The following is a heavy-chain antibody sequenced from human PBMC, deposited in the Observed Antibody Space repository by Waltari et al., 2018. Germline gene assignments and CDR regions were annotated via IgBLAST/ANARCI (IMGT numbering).Heavy chain of an antibody. CDR1: GGTFSSYA. V-gene: IGHV1-69*04. CDR2: IIPILGIA. D-gene: IGHD5-12*01. J-gene: IGHJ4*02. Sequence: QVQLVQSGAEVKKPGSSVKVSCKASGGTFSSYAISWVRQAPGQGLEWMGGIIPILGIANYAQKFQGRVTITADDSTSTAYMELSSLRSEYTAVYYCARDLGVVEMATIGAWGQGTLVTVSS. CDR3: ARDLGVVEMATIGA.